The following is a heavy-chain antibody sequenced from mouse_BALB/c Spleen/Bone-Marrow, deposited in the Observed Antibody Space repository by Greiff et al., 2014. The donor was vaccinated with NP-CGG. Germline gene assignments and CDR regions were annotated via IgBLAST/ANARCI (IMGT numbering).Heavy chain of an antibody. CDR2: IHPSDSET. CDR3: AREYGTCPNYYAMDS. Sequence: QVQLQQSGAELVRPGASVKLSCKASGYSFISYWMNWVKQRPGQGLEWIGMIHPSDSETNLNQKFKDKATLTVDKSSTTAYMQLSSPTSEDSAVYYCAREYGTCPNYYAMDSWGQGTSVTVSS. V-gene: IGHV1-61*01. D-gene: IGHD2-10*02. J-gene: IGHJ4*01. CDR1: GYSFISYW.